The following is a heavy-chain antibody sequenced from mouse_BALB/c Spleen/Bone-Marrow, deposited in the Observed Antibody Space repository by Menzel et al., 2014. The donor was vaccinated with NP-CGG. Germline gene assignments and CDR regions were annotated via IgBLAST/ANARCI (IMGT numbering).Heavy chain of an antibody. V-gene: IGHV1S135*01. Sequence: EVQLQQSGPELVKPGASVKVSCKASGYAFTSYNMYWVKQSHGKSLEWIGYIDPYNGGTSYNQKFKGKATLTVHKSSSTAYMHLNSLTSEDSAVYYCARENYGSSPAYWGQGTLVTVSA. CDR1: GYAFTSYN. D-gene: IGHD1-1*01. CDR2: IDPYNGGT. CDR3: ARENYGSSPAY. J-gene: IGHJ3*01.